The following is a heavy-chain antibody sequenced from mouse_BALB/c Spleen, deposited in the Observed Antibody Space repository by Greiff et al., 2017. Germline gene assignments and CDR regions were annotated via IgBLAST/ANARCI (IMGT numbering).Heavy chain of an antibody. CDR2: ISSGGSYT. V-gene: IGHV5-9-3*01. CDR3: ARHEVPGDYFDY. Sequence: EVKLVESGGGLVKPGGSLKLSCAASGFTFSSYAMSWVRQTPEKRLEWVATISSGGSYTYYPDSVKGRFTISRDNAKNTLYLQMSSLRSEDTAMYYCARHEVPGDYFDYWGQGTTLTVSS. J-gene: IGHJ2*01. CDR1: GFTFSSYA.